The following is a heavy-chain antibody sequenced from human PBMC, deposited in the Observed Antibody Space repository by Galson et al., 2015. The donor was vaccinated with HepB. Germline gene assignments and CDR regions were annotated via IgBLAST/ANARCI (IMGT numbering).Heavy chain of an antibody. Sequence: SETLSLTCIVSGGSINSSPNYWGWVRQSPGKGLEWIGSIYYTGSTYHNPSLKSRVTISVDTSNNHFSLKMRSVTAADTAVYFCARAKRGDFDYWGQGTLVTVSS. CDR3: ARAKRGDFDY. CDR2: IYYTGST. J-gene: IGHJ4*02. D-gene: IGHD5-24*01. V-gene: IGHV4-39*01. CDR1: GGSINSSPNY.